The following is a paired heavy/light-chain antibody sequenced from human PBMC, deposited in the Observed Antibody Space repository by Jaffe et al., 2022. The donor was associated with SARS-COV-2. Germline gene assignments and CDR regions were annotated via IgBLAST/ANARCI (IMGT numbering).Heavy chain of an antibody. CDR2: IYTSGST. Sequence: QVQLQESGPGLVKPSQTLSLTCTVSGGSISSGSYYWSWIRQPAGKGLEWIGRIYTSGSTNYNPSLKSRVTISVDTSKNQFSLKLSSVTAADTAVYYCAREAPLYEQQLGYYYYYGMDVWGQGTTVTVSS. CDR1: GGSISSGSYY. D-gene: IGHD6-13*01. J-gene: IGHJ6*02. CDR3: AREAPLYEQQLGYYYYYGMDV. V-gene: IGHV4-61*02.
Light chain of an antibody. CDR2: GNS. CDR1: SSNIGAGYD. CDR3: QSYDSSLSGSGV. Sequence: QSVLTQPPSVSGAPGQRVTISCTGSSSNIGAGYDVHWYQQLPGTAPKLLIYGNSNRPSGVPDRFSGSKSGTSASLAISGLQAEDEADYYCQSYDSSLSGSGVFGGGTKLTVL. V-gene: IGLV1-40*01. J-gene: IGLJ2*01.